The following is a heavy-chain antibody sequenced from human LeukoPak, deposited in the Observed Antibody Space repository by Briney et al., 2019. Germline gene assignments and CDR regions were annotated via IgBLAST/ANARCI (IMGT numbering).Heavy chain of an antibody. Sequence: ATVSVSCTASGYTFTYYGISWVRQAPRQGLEWLVWVSSYNEDTNYTQKFKGRVTMTTDTSTSTAYMELRSLRSDDTAVYYCVRDGDAGYDSFDYWGQGTLVTVSS. V-gene: IGHV1-18*04. D-gene: IGHD5-12*01. CDR3: VRDGDAGYDSFDY. J-gene: IGHJ4*02. CDR2: VSSYNEDT. CDR1: GYTFTYYG.